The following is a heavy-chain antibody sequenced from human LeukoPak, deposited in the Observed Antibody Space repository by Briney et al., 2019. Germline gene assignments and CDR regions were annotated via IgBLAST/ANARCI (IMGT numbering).Heavy chain of an antibody. Sequence: GGSLRLSCAASAFTSSSYAMAWVRQAPGKGLEWVSTLSGTGGNTYYADSVRGRFTISRDNSKNTLYLQMNSLRAEDTAVYYCAKAWALTYLGGVDSWGQGTLVTVSS. V-gene: IGHV3-23*01. CDR3: AKAWALTYLGGVDS. J-gene: IGHJ4*02. D-gene: IGHD2-21*02. CDR2: LSGTGGNT. CDR1: AFTSSSYA.